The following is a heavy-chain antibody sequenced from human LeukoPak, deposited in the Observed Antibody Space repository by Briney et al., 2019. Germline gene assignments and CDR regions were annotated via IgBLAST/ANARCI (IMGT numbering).Heavy chain of an antibody. CDR1: GFTFSSYG. J-gene: IGHJ6*03. CDR3: AKGSSRIVATISYYYYYTDV. Sequence: GGSLRLSCAASGFTFSSYGMSWVRQAPGKGLEWVSAISGSGGSTYYADSVKGRFTISRDNSKNTLYLQMNSLRAEDTAVYYCAKGSSRIVATISYYYYYTDVWGKGTTVTISS. CDR2: ISGSGGST. V-gene: IGHV3-23*01. D-gene: IGHD5-12*01.